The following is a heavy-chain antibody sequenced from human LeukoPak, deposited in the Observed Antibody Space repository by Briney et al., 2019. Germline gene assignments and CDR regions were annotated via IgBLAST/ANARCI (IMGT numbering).Heavy chain of an antibody. CDR3: VACSSASCYGDRFDP. J-gene: IGHJ5*02. D-gene: IGHD2-2*01. V-gene: IGHV3-23*01. Sequence: GRSLRLSCAASGFTFASYAMTWVRQAPGKGLEWVSSISADGSTYYADSVKGRFTISRDNSRDTFFLEMNSLRAEDTALYYCVACSSASCYGDRFDPWGQGTLVTVSS. CDR1: GFTFASYA. CDR2: ISADGST.